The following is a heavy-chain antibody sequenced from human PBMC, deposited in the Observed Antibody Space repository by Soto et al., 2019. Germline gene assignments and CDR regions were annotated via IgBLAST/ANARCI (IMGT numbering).Heavy chain of an antibody. Sequence: QVQLVQSGAEVKKPGSSVKVSCRASGGTLSSYAISWVRQAPGQGLEWMGGIIPIFDTANYAQKFQGRVTITADESTCTAYMELSSLRSEDTAVYYCARHDCISTSCYYYFYYSLDVWGQGTTVTVSS. V-gene: IGHV1-69*12. CDR1: GGTLSSYA. CDR3: ARHDCISTSCYYYFYYSLDV. D-gene: IGHD2-2*01. CDR2: IIPIFDTA. J-gene: IGHJ6*02.